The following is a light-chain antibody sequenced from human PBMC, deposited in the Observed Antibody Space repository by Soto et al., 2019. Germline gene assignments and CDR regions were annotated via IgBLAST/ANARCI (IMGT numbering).Light chain of an antibody. V-gene: IGKV1-27*01. CDR3: QTYHSAPLT. CDR2: AAS. Sequence: DIQMTQSPSSLSASLGDRVTITCRASQGIGVYLAWFQQKPGNVPKLLIYAASTLQSGVPSRFSGSGSGTDFTLTISSIQPEDVATYYCQTYHSAPLTFGGGTKVEIK. CDR1: QGIGVY. J-gene: IGKJ4*01.